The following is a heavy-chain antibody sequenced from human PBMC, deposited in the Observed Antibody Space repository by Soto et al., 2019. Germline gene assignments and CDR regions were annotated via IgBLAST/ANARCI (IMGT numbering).Heavy chain of an antibody. D-gene: IGHD2-8*02. CDR2: INHSGST. CDR1: GGSFSGYY. CDR3: ARDKITGLFDY. V-gene: IGHV4-34*01. J-gene: IGHJ4*02. Sequence: QVQLQQWGAGLLKPSETLSLTCAVYGGSFSGYYWTWIRQPPGTGLEWIGEINHSGSTNYNPSLKXXVTISVATSKNQFSLKLTSVTAADPAVYYCARDKITGLFDYWGQGTLVTVSS.